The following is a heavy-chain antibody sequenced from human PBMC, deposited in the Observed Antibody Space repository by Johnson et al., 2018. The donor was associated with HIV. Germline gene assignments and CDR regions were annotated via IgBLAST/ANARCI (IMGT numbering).Heavy chain of an antibody. V-gene: IGHV3-30*02. CDR3: AKGVSRVGRKDLSGAFDI. CDR2: IRYDGSNK. Sequence: VQLVESGGGSVKPGGSLRLSCAASGFTFSSYGMHWVRQAPGKGLEWVAFIRYDGSNKYYADSVKGRFTISRDNSKNPLYLTMNSLRAEDTALYFCAKGVSRVGRKDLSGAFDIWGHGTRVTVSS. J-gene: IGHJ3*02. D-gene: IGHD1-26*01. CDR1: GFTFSSYG.